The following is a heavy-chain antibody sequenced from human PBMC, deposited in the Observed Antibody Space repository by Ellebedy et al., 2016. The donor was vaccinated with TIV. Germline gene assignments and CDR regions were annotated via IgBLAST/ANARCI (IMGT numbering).Heavy chain of an antibody. D-gene: IGHD1/OR15-1a*01. CDR2: IWYDGNQK. CDR1: GFTFSSYG. V-gene: IGHV3-33*08. CDR3: ARENWTNDY. Sequence: GGSLRLSCSASGFTFSSYGFHWVRQAPGKGLEWLAVIWYDGNQKYYAESVQGRFTISRDNSRNTLYLEMNSLRAEDTAVYYCARENWTNDYWGQGTLVTVSS. J-gene: IGHJ4*01.